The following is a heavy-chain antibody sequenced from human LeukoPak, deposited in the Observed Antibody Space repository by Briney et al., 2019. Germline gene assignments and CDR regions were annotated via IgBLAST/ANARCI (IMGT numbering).Heavy chain of an antibody. D-gene: IGHD3-22*01. CDR1: GGSISSFNW. V-gene: IGHV4-4*02. J-gene: IGHJ2*01. Sequence: SGTLSLTCAVSGGSISSFNWWSWVRQPPGKGLEWLGEIYHSGSTNYNPSLKSRVTISVDTSKNQFSLKLSSVTAADTAVYYCARARYYDSSGYSNYWYFDLWGRGTLVTVSS. CDR3: ARARYYDSSGYSNYWYFDL. CDR2: IYHSGST.